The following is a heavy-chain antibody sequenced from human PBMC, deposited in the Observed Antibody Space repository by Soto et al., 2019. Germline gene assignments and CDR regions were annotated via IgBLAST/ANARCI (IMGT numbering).Heavy chain of an antibody. J-gene: IGHJ6*02. Sequence: EVQLVESGGGLVQPGGSLRLSCAASGFTFRTYWLSWVRQVPGKGLEWVATINLDGSEKNYVDAVKGRFTISRDNARNSLYLQMSSLRAEETALYYCARDGSTSWYSYDYHGMDVWGHGTTVTVSS. CDR2: INLDGSEK. CDR1: GFTFRTYW. V-gene: IGHV3-7*05. CDR3: ARDGSTSWYSYDYHGMDV. D-gene: IGHD5-18*01.